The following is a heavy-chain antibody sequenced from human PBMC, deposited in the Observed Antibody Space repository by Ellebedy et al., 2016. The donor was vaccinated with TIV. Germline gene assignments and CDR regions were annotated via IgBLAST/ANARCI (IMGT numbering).Heavy chain of an antibody. CDR1: GFTLSSYS. CDR2: ISTGSTTM. Sequence: GESLKISCAASGFTLSSYSMNWVRQAPGKGLEWVSYISTGSTTMYYADSVEGRFTISRDSAKNSLYLQMNSLRDEDTAVYFCAREKPTGSYGMDVWGQGTTVTVSS. D-gene: IGHD1-1*01. V-gene: IGHV3-48*02. J-gene: IGHJ6*02. CDR3: AREKPTGSYGMDV.